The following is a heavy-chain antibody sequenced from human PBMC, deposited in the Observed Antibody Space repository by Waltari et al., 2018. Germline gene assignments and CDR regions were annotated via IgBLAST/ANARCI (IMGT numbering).Heavy chain of an antibody. Sequence: QVQLQESGPGLVKPSETLSLTCAVSGYSISSCYWWGWIRQPPGKGLEWIASIYFTGTTTHYTPSLRSRVTISADTSKNQFSLRLTSVTAADTAIYYCANNEWGLPVDWGQGTLVTVSS. CDR3: ANNEWGLPVD. V-gene: IGHV4-38-2*01. CDR2: IYFTGTTT. D-gene: IGHD1-26*01. CDR1: GYSISSCYW. J-gene: IGHJ4*02.